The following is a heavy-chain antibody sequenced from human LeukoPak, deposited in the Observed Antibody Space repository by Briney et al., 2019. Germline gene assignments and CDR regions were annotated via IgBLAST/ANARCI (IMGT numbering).Heavy chain of an antibody. V-gene: IGHV3-33*06. CDR2: IWYDGSNK. Sequence: GGSLRLACAASGFIFSSHGMHWVRQSPGKGLEWVAVIWYDGSNKYYADSVKGRFTISRDNSKNTVYLQMNSLRAEDTAIYYSAKDSSAYSGSYYDYWGQGTLVTVSS. J-gene: IGHJ4*02. CDR1: GFIFSSHG. D-gene: IGHD1-26*01. CDR3: AKDSSAYSGSYYDY.